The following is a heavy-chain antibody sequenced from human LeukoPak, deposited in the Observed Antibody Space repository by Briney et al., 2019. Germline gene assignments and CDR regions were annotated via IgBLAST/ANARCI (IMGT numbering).Heavy chain of an antibody. D-gene: IGHD3-22*01. Sequence: SETLSLTCAVYGGSFSGYYWSWIRQPPGKGLEWIGEINHSGRTNYNPSLKSRVTISVDTSKNQFSLKLSSVTAADTAVYYCARHPRVGLGYYDSSGYYPFDYWGQGTLVTVSS. J-gene: IGHJ4*02. CDR3: ARHPRVGLGYYDSSGYYPFDY. CDR2: INHSGRT. CDR1: GGSFSGYY. V-gene: IGHV4-34*01.